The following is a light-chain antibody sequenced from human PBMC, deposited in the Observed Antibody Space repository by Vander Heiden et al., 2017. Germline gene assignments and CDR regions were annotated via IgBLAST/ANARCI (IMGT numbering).Light chain of an antibody. V-gene: IGLV1-47*02. CDR3: SAWADSLSGPVV. CDR1: NSNIGSNY. Sequence: QSVLTQPHSASGTPGPRVTISVSGSNSNIGSNYVYWYQQLPGTAPKLLIFSKNQRPSGVPDRFSGSKSGTSASPATSGLRSEDEADYYCSAWADSLSGPVVFGGGTKLTVL. CDR2: SKN. J-gene: IGLJ2*01.